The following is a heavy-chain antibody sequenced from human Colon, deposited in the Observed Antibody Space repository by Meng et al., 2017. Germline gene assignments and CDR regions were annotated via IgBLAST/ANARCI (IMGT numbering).Heavy chain of an antibody. CDR3: VGSYFDY. Sequence: GGSLRLSCAASGFTFSSYAMHWVRQAPGKGLEWVAVISYDGSNKYYADSVKGRITISRDNSKNTLYLQMNSLRAEDTAVYYCVGSYFDYWGQGTLVTVSS. D-gene: IGHD1-26*01. V-gene: IGHV3-30*01. CDR1: GFTFSSYA. CDR2: ISYDGSNK. J-gene: IGHJ4*02.